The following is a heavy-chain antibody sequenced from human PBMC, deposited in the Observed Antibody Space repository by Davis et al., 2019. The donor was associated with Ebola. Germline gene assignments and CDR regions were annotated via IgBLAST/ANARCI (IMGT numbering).Heavy chain of an antibody. V-gene: IGHV3-9*01. CDR3: ARDGDNYSDLDY. CDR1: GFTFDDYA. D-gene: IGHD4-11*01. J-gene: IGHJ4*02. CDR2: ISWNSGSI. Sequence: SLKISCAASGFTFDDYAMHWVRQAPGKGLEWVSGISWNSGSIGYADSVKGRFTISRDNAKNSLYLQMNSLRAEDTAVYYCARDGDNYSDLDYWGQGTLVTVSS.